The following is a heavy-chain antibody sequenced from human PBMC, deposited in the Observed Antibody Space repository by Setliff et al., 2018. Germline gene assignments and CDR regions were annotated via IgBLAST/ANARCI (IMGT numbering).Heavy chain of an antibody. J-gene: IGHJ5*02. CDR2: ISSSSSYT. V-gene: IGHV3-11*05. Sequence: PGGSLRLSCAASGFTFSDYYMSWIRQAPGKGLEWVSYISSSSSYTKYADSVKGRFTISRDNAKNSLYLQMNSLRAEDTALYYCAKDLGVNFGELIAWGQGTLVTVSS. CDR1: GFTFSDYY. D-gene: IGHD3-10*01. CDR3: AKDLGVNFGELIA.